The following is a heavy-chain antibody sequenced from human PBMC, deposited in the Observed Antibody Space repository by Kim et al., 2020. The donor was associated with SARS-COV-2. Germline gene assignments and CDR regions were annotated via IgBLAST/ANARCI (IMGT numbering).Heavy chain of an antibody. V-gene: IGHV4-59*01. CDR3: VGDGALGYFDL. D-gene: IGHD1-26*01. J-gene: IGHJ2*01. Sequence: SETLSLTCTVSGDSFSTYSWSWIRQPPGKGLELLCSIYDSGSPNLNPSLRSRVTISVDTSKNEFSLKFSSLTAADTAVYYCVGDGALGYFDLWGRGTLVTVSS. CDR1: GDSFSTYS. CDR2: IYDSGSP.